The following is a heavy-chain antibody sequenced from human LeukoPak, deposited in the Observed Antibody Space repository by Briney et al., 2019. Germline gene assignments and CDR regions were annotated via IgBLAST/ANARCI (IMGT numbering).Heavy chain of an antibody. Sequence: GGSLRLSCAASGFTFSSYWMSWVRQAPGKGLEWVANIKQDGSEKYYVDSVKGRFTISRDNAKNSLYLQMNSLRAEDTAVYYCARGKYYGGDCYSFDYWGQGTLVTVSS. CDR1: GFTFSSYW. CDR3: ARGKYYGGDCYSFDY. J-gene: IGHJ4*02. V-gene: IGHV3-7*01. CDR2: IKQDGSEK. D-gene: IGHD2-21*02.